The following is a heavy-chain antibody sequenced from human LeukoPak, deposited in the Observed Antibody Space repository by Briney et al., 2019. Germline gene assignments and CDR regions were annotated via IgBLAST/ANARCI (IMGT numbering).Heavy chain of an antibody. V-gene: IGHV4-31*03. Sequence: SETLSLTCTISGGSIRSGGYYWTWIRQHPGKGLEWIGNIYYSGTTYYNPSLKSRLTISVDSSKNQFYLKLSSVTAADTAVYYRARDLPLLRYFKWGQGTLVTVSS. CDR2: IYYSGTT. D-gene: IGHD3-9*01. CDR1: GGSIRSGGYY. J-gene: IGHJ4*02. CDR3: ARDLPLLRYFK.